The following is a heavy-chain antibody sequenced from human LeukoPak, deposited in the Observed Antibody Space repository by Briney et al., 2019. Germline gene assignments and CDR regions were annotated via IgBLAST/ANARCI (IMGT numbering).Heavy chain of an antibody. V-gene: IGHV3-30*18. D-gene: IGHD3-9*01. Sequence: PGRSLRLSCAASGFTFSSYCMHWVRQAPGKGLEWVAVISYDGSNKYYADSVKGRFTISRDNSKNTLYLQMNSLRAEDTAVYYCAKGDVTGYYYGAFDYWGQGTLVTVSS. CDR3: AKGDVTGYYYGAFDY. CDR1: GFTFSSYC. CDR2: ISYDGSNK. J-gene: IGHJ4*02.